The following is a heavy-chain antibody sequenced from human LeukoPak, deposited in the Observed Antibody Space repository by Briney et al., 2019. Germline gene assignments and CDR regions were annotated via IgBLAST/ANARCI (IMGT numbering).Heavy chain of an antibody. V-gene: IGHV4-4*07. CDR2: IYTSGCT. CDR1: GGPFSSYY. CDR3: ARGFVVAAAGNWYYYGMDD. Sequence: SETLSLTCTVSGGPFSSYYWSWIRQPAGKGLEWIGRIYTSGCTNYNPSLKSRVTISVDTSKNQFSLKPRSVNAADTAVYYCARGFVVAAAGNWYYYGMDDWGQGTTVTVSS. J-gene: IGHJ6*02. D-gene: IGHD6-13*01.